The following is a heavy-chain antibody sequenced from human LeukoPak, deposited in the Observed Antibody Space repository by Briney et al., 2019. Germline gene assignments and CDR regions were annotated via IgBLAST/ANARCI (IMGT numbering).Heavy chain of an antibody. CDR2: INSDGSST. Sequence: PGGSLRLSCAASGFTFSSYWMHWVRQAPGKGLVWVSRINSDGSSTSYADSVKGRFTISRDNAKNTLYLQMNSLRAEDTAVYYCARRVAGKPPTFDPWGQGTLVTVSS. CDR1: GFTFSSYW. V-gene: IGHV3-74*01. CDR3: ARRVAGKPPTFDP. J-gene: IGHJ5*02. D-gene: IGHD6-19*01.